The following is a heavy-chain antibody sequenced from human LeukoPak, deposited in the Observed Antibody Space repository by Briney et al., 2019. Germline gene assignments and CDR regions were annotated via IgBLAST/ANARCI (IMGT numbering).Heavy chain of an antibody. CDR1: GFTFDDYA. Sequence: GGSLRLSCAASGFTFDDYAMHWVRQAPGKGLEWVSGISWNSGSIGYADSVKARFTISRDNAKNSLYLQMNSLRAEDTALYYCAKDRRGYSYVFDYWGQGTLVTVSS. CDR2: ISWNSGSI. D-gene: IGHD5-18*01. CDR3: AKDRRGYSYVFDY. J-gene: IGHJ4*02. V-gene: IGHV3-9*01.